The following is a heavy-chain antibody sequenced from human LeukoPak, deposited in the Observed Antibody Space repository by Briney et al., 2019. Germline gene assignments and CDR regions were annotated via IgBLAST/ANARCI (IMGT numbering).Heavy chain of an antibody. Sequence: PGGSLRLSCVASGFTFSNFAMSWVRQAPGKGLEWVSAISGSGGSTYYADSVKGRFTISRDNSKNTLYLQMNSLRAEDTAVYYCAKRVVVQYGDYYGMDVWGQGTTVTVSS. CDR2: ISGSGGST. D-gene: IGHD2-2*01. J-gene: IGHJ6*02. CDR3: AKRVVVQYGDYYGMDV. CDR1: GFTFSNFA. V-gene: IGHV3-23*01.